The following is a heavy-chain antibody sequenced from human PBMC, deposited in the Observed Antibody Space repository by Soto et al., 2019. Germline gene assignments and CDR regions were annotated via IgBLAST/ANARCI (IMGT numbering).Heavy chain of an antibody. CDR2: ISGGGGST. Sequence: EVQLLESGGGLVQPGGSLRLSCAASGFTFSSYAMSWVRQAPGKGLEWVSDISGGGGSTYYADSVKGRFTITRDKAKNKLYLKINSLRAEDTAVYYCAKGSGSSRDAFDIWGQGTMVTVSS. CDR3: AKGSGSSRDAFDI. J-gene: IGHJ3*02. V-gene: IGHV3-23*01. CDR1: GFTFSSYA. D-gene: IGHD1-26*01.